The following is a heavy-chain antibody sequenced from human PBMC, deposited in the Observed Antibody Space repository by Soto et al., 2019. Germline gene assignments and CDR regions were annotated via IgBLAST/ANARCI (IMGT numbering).Heavy chain of an antibody. Sequence: SETRSLTCSASGGSITSSSHFWGWVRQPPGKGLEWIGTIYFTGNTYYTPSLKSRLTMSIDTSKNEFSLRLNSVTAADTAVYYCAGQTFTIAAASYGRSNWFDPWGPGTLVTVSS. D-gene: IGHD6-25*01. CDR1: GGSITSSSHF. CDR3: AGQTFTIAAASYGRSNWFDP. J-gene: IGHJ5*02. V-gene: IGHV4-39*01. CDR2: IYFTGNT.